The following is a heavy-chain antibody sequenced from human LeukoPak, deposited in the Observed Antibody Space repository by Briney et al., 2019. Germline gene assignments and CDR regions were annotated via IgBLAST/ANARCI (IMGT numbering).Heavy chain of an antibody. V-gene: IGHV3-9*01. CDR2: ISWNSGSI. J-gene: IGHJ4*02. D-gene: IGHD3-22*01. CDR3: AKGFDYYDSSGYDY. CDR1: GFTFSSYG. Sequence: TGGSLRLSCAASGFTFSSYGMHWVRQAPGKGLEWVSGISWNSGSIGYADSVKGRFTISRDNAKNSLYLQMNSLRAEDTALYYCAKGFDYYDSSGYDYWGQGTLVTVSS.